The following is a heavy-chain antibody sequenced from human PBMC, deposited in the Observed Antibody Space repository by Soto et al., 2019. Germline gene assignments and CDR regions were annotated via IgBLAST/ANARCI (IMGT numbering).Heavy chain of an antibody. J-gene: IGHJ4*02. V-gene: IGHV4-4*02. CDR2: IYHSGST. Sequence: PSETLSLTCAVSGGSISSSNWWSWVRQPPGKGLEWIGEIYHSGSTNYNPSLKSRVTISVDKSKNQFSLKLSSVTAADTAVYYCASLVAAARDISYYFDYWGQGTLVTVYS. CDR3: ASLVAAARDISYYFDY. CDR1: GGSISSSNW. D-gene: IGHD6-13*01.